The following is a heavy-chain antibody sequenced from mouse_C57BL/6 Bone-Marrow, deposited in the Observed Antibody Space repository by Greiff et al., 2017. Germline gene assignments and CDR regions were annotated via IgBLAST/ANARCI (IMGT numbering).Heavy chain of an antibody. J-gene: IGHJ1*03. CDR1: GFNIKDDY. D-gene: IGHD2-1*01. CDR3: TRNYYWYFDV. Sequence: EVHLVESGAELVRPGASVKLSCTASGFNIKDDYMHWVKQRPEQGLAWIGWIDPENGDTEYASKFQGKATITADTSSNTAYLQLSSLTSEDTAVYYCTRNYYWYFDVWGTGTTVTVSS. CDR2: IDPENGDT. V-gene: IGHV14-4*01.